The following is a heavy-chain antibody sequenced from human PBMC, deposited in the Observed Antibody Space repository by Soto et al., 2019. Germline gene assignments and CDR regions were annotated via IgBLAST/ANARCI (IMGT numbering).Heavy chain of an antibody. Sequence: GGSLRLSCAASGFTVSSNYMSWARQAPGKGLEWVSVIYSGGSTYYADSVKGRFTISRDNSKNTLYLQMNSLRAEDTAVYYCARVLGYCSSTSCRAGWFDPWGQGTLVTVSS. D-gene: IGHD2-2*01. CDR2: IYSGGST. V-gene: IGHV3-53*01. CDR3: ARVLGYCSSTSCRAGWFDP. CDR1: GFTVSSNY. J-gene: IGHJ5*02.